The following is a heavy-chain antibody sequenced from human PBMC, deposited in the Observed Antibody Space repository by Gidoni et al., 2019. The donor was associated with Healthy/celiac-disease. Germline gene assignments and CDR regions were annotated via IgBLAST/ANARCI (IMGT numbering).Heavy chain of an antibody. CDR1: QFPCSSYA. CDR2: RSGSGGST. J-gene: IGHJ3*02. V-gene: IGHV3-23*01. CDR3: AGPYPRIHDAFDI. Sequence: EVQLLEPGGRLVQPGGYLRLSCAASQFPCSSYAMSWVRQGPGKGLEWVSTRSGSGGSTYYADSVKGRFTFSRDNSKNTRYLQMNSLRAEDTAVYYCAGPYPRIHDAFDIWGQGTMVTVSS.